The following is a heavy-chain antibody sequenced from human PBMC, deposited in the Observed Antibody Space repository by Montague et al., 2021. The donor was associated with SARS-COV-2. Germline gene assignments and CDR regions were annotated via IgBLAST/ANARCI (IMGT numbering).Heavy chain of an antibody. J-gene: IGHJ4*02. CDR1: GSSVRSYY. CDR2: IHDSGST. CDR3: ARENTVTTFGGPYYIDS. V-gene: IGHV4-59*02. Sequence: SETLSLTCIVSGSSVRSYYWSWIRQPPGKGLEWIGYIHDSGSTNYNPSLKSRVTISVDTSKNQFSLKLSSVTAADTAVYYCARENTVTTFGGPYYIDSWGQGTLGTVSA. D-gene: IGHD4-17*01.